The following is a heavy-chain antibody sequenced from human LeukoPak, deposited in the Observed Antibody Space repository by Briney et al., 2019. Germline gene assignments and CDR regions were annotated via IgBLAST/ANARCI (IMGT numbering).Heavy chain of an antibody. Sequence: GGSLRLSCTASGFTFSSYSMNWIRQAPGKGLEWVSSFGTRSTSIYHAGSVKGRFAISRDNAKNSLYLQMNSLRAEDTALYYCAREVSEGFDFWGQGTLVTVSS. CDR2: FGTRSTSI. J-gene: IGHJ4*02. D-gene: IGHD3-22*01. CDR3: AREVSEGFDF. V-gene: IGHV3-21*01. CDR1: GFTFSSYS.